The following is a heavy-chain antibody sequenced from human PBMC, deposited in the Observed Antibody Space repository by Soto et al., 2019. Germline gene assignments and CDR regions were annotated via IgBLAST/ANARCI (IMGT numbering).Heavy chain of an antibody. V-gene: IGHV1-18*01. D-gene: IGHD3-10*01. CDR1: GYTFTSYG. CDR3: ARVSGFGYYGSGSLDY. Sequence: QVQLVQSGAEVKKPGASVKVSCKASGYTFTSYGISWVRQAPGQGLEWMGWISAYNGNTNYAQKLQGRVTMTTDTSTSKAYMELRSLRSDGTAVDYCARVSGFGYYGSGSLDYWGQGTLVTVSS. CDR2: ISAYNGNT. J-gene: IGHJ4*02.